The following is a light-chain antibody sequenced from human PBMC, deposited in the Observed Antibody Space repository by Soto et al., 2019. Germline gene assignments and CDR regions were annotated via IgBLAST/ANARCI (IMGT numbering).Light chain of an antibody. Sequence: QSALTQPASVSGSPGQAITISCTGTSNDVGLYKYVSWYQQHPGKAPKLIIYEVSNRPSGVSNRFSGSKSGNTASLTISGLQAEDEAHYFCSSYASSTALIFGGGTKLTVL. V-gene: IGLV2-14*01. CDR1: SNDVGLYKY. J-gene: IGLJ2*01. CDR2: EVS. CDR3: SSYASSTALI.